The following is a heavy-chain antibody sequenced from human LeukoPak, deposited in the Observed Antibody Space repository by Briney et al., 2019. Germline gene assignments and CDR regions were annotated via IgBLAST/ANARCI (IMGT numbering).Heavy chain of an antibody. CDR3: ARETILTGYYMDV. D-gene: IGHD3-9*01. V-gene: IGHV3-21*01. CDR1: GFTFSSCS. CDR2: ISSSSSYI. J-gene: IGHJ6*02. Sequence: GGSLRLSCAASGFTFSSCSMNWVRQAPGKGLEWVSSISSSSSYIYYADSVKGRFTISRDNAKNSLYLQMNSLRAEDTAVYYCARETILTGYYMDVWGQGTTVTVSS.